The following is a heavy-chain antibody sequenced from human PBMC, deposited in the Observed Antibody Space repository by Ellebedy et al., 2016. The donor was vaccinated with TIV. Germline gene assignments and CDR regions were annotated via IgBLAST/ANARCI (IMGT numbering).Heavy chain of an antibody. CDR2: ILPILGMT. Sequence: ASVKVSCKASGLTFSNFAISWVRQAPGQGLEWMGRILPILGMTNYAQKFQGRVAITADKSMITAYMDLSSLRSDDTAVYYCARVEADGTGADFWGQGTQVTVSS. D-gene: IGHD6-13*01. J-gene: IGHJ4*02. CDR1: GLTFSNFA. V-gene: IGHV1-69*04. CDR3: ARVEADGTGADF.